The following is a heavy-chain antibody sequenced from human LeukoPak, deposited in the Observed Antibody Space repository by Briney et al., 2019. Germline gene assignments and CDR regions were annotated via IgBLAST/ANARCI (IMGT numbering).Heavy chain of an antibody. V-gene: IGHV4-59*08. D-gene: IGHD6-13*01. CDR3: ARRRAEGGSNGHYNWFDP. J-gene: IGHJ5*02. CDR1: GDSINDYY. CDR2: IYFSGTT. Sequence: PSETLSLTCTVSGDSINDYYWGWVRQPPGKGLEWIGYIYFSGTTKYNPSLASRGTISVDTSKNQFSLKLSSVTAADTAVYYCARRRAEGGSNGHYNWFDPWGQGILVTVSS.